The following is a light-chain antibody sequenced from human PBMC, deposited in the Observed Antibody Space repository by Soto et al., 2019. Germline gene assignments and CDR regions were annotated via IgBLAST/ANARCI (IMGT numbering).Light chain of an antibody. J-gene: IGKJ5*01. CDR1: QSVRSTS. CDR3: QQYGSSPIT. Sequence: EIVLSQSPGTLSLSAMERAPLSCMASQSVRSTSLAWYQQKPGRALRLLIYGASSRGVGIPDRFGGSGSGTDFTLTITRLEPEDFAVYYCQQYGSSPITFGQGTRLEIK. V-gene: IGKV3-20*01. CDR2: GAS.